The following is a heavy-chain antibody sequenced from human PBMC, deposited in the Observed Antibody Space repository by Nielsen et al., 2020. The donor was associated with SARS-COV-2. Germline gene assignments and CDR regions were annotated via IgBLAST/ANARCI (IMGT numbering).Heavy chain of an antibody. CDR3: ARDSRWSGYLFDY. CDR2: IFHSGRT. J-gene: IGHJ4*02. CDR1: GGSISDDNY. D-gene: IGHD3-3*01. Sequence: SETLSLTCAVSGGSISDDNYWSWVRQPPGKGLEWIGEIFHSGRTNYNPSLRGRVTISMDKSENQFSLSLSSVTAADTAVYYCARDSRWSGYLFDYRGQGTLVTVSS. V-gene: IGHV4-4*02.